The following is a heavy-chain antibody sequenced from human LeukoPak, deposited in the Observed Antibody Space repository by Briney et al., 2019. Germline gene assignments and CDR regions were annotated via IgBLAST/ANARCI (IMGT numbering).Heavy chain of an antibody. J-gene: IGHJ4*02. V-gene: IGHV3-21*01. D-gene: IGHD6-19*01. CDR1: GFTFSTYA. CDR3: ARDLSGWELRGYFDY. CDR2: ISSSSSYI. Sequence: GGSLRLSCAASGFTFSTYAMSWVRQAPGKGLEWVSSISSSSSYIYYADSVKGRFTISRDNAKNSLYLQMNSLRAEDTAVYYCARDLSGWELRGYFDYWGQGTLVTVSS.